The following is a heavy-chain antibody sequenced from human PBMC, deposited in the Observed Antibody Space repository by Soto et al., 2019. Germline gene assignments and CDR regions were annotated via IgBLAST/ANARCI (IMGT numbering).Heavy chain of an antibody. Sequence: QVQLQASGPGLVKPSETLSLTCTVSGGSISSYYWSWIRQPPGKGLEWIGYIYYSGSTNYNPSLKSRDTIPVDTPKHPFSLKLSSVTAADTAGYYCARGTVAYYFYYWGQVTLVTVAS. J-gene: IGHJ4*02. V-gene: IGHV4-59*01. CDR2: IYYSGST. CDR1: GGSISSYY. D-gene: IGHD4-17*01. CDR3: ARGTVAYYFYY.